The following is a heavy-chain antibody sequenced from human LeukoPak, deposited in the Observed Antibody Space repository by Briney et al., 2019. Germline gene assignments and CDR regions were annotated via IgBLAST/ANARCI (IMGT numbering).Heavy chain of an antibody. Sequence: SGGSLRLSCAASGFTFSSYGMHWVRQAPGKGLEWVAVISYDGSNKYYADSVKGRFTISRDNSKNTLYLQMNSLRAEDTAVYYCAKGPHRLTGDPGWQFDYWGQGTLVTVSS. V-gene: IGHV3-30*18. J-gene: IGHJ4*02. CDR3: AKGPHRLTGDPGWQFDY. CDR2: ISYDGSNK. D-gene: IGHD7-27*01. CDR1: GFTFSSYG.